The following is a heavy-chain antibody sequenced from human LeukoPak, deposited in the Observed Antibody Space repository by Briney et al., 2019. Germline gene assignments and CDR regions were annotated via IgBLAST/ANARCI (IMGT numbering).Heavy chain of an antibody. CDR2: IYYSGNT. Sequence: SETLSLTCAVYGGSFSGYYWSWIRQPSGKGLEWIGYIYYSGNTNYNPSLKSRVTISVDTSKNQFSLNLSSVTAADTAVYYCARGPSSGYSYGWGQGTLVTVSS. J-gene: IGHJ4*02. V-gene: IGHV4-59*01. CDR3: ARGPSSGYSYG. CDR1: GGSFSGYY. D-gene: IGHD5-18*01.